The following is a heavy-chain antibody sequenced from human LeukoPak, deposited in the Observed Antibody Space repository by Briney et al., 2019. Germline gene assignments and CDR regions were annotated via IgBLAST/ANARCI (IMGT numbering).Heavy chain of an antibody. CDR1: GFTFSSYA. D-gene: IGHD4-17*01. CDR2: IRGSGGST. V-gene: IGHV3-23*01. CDR3: AKELSDSPYGDAFDM. J-gene: IGHJ3*02. Sequence: GGSLRLSCAASGFTFSSYAMNWVRQAPEKGLEWVSAIRGSGGSTNFADSVKGRFTISRDNSKNTMYLQLTSLRAEDTAVYYCAKELSDSPYGDAFDMWGQGTMVTVSS.